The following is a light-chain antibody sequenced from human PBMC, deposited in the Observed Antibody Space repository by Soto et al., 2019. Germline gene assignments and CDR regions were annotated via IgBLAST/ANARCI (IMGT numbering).Light chain of an antibody. CDR2: EVS. V-gene: IGLV2-14*01. J-gene: IGLJ3*02. CDR3: SSYTSSTPWV. CDR1: SSDVGAYNY. Sequence: QSVLTQPASVSGSPGQSITISCTGTSSDVGAYNYVSWYQQHPGKAPKLMIYEVSYRPSGVSDRFSGSRSGNTASLTISGLQAEDESDYDCSSYTSSTPWVFGGGTKLTVL.